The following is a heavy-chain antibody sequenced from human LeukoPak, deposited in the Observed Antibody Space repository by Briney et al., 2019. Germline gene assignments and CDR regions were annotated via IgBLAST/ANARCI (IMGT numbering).Heavy chain of an antibody. CDR2: MNPNSGNT. Sequence: ASVKVSCKASGYTFTSYDINWVRQATGQGLEWMGWMNPNSGNTGYAQKFQGRVTMTRNTSISTAYMELSSLRSEDTAVYYCARGLEVLWFADYWGQGTLVTVSS. V-gene: IGHV1-8*01. J-gene: IGHJ4*02. D-gene: IGHD3-10*01. CDR1: GYTFTSYD. CDR3: ARGLEVLWFADY.